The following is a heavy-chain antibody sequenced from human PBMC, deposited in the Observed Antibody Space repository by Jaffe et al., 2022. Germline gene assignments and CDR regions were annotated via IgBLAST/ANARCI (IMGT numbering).Heavy chain of an antibody. CDR1: GYTFTSYA. D-gene: IGHD6-19*01. V-gene: IGHV7-4-1*02. Sequence: QVQLVQSGSELKKPGASVKVSCKASGYTFTSYAMNWVRQAPGQGLEWMGWINTNTGNPTYAQGFTGRFVFSLDTSVSTAYLQISSLKAEDTAVYYCARDSVASPYSSGWYAGYYYYYYYMDVWGKGTTVTVSS. J-gene: IGHJ6*03. CDR2: INTNTGNP. CDR3: ARDSVASPYSSGWYAGYYYYYYYMDV.